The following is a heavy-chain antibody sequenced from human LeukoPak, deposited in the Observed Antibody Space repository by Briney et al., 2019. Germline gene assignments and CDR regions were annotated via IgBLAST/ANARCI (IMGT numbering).Heavy chain of an antibody. V-gene: IGHV1-2*02. D-gene: IGHD4-11*01. J-gene: IGHJ4*02. CDR2: INPNSGGT. CDR1: GYTFTGYY. Sequence: ASVKVSCKASGYTFTGYYIHWVRQAPGQGLEWMGWINPNSGGTNSAQQFQGRVTLTRDTSTTTAYMELRSLTSDDTAVYYCARDPTTQTFDYWGQGTLVTVSS. CDR3: ARDPTTQTFDY.